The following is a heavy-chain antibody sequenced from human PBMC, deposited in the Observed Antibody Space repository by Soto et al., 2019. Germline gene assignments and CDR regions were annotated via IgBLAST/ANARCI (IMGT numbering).Heavy chain of an antibody. J-gene: IGHJ4*02. CDR3: ARGQGSMIVNLYYFDY. Sequence: PSETLSLTCTVSGGSISSYYWSWIRQPPGKGLEWIGYIYYSGSTNYNPSLKSRVTISVDTSKNKFSLKLSSVTAADTAVYYCARGQGSMIVNLYYFDYWGQGTLVTVSS. V-gene: IGHV4-59*01. D-gene: IGHD3-22*01. CDR1: GGSISSYY. CDR2: IYYSGST.